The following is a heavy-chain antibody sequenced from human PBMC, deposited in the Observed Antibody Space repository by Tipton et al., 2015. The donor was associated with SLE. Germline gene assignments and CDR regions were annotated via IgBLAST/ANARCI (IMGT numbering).Heavy chain of an antibody. CDR3: ARRPPFIAAHDY. Sequence: TLSLTCAVYGGSFSSYYWGWIRQPPGKGLAWIGSIYYSGSTYYNPSLKSRVTISVDTSKNQFSLKLSSVTAADTAVYYCARRPPFIAAHDYWGQGTLVTVSS. D-gene: IGHD6-6*01. CDR1: GGSFSSYY. CDR2: IYYSGST. V-gene: IGHV4-39*07. J-gene: IGHJ4*02.